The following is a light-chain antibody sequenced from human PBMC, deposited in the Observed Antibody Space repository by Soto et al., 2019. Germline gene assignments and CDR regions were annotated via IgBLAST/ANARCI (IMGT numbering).Light chain of an antibody. CDR1: SGDVGGYNY. V-gene: IGLV2-11*01. CDR2: DVT. J-gene: IGLJ1*01. Sequence: QSALTQPRSVSGSPGQSITISCSGTSGDVGGYNYVSWHQQHPGKAPKLIIYDVTKRPSGVPDRFSGSKSGNTASLTISGLQAEDEANYYCGSSVGRSTAYGFASGTTVTVL. CDR3: GSSVGRSTAYG.